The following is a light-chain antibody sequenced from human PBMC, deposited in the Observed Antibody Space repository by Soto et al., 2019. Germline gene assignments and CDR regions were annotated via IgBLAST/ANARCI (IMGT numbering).Light chain of an antibody. J-gene: IGKJ1*01. Sequence: EIVLTQSPSTLSFAPFQGATVSGRASQSVSSSYLAWYQQKPGQAPRLLIYGASSRATGIPDRFSGSGPGTDFTLTISSLQAEDVAVYYCQQYYSTPSFGQGTKVDIK. CDR2: GAS. CDR3: QQYYSTPS. V-gene: IGKV3D-7*01. CDR1: QSVSSSY.